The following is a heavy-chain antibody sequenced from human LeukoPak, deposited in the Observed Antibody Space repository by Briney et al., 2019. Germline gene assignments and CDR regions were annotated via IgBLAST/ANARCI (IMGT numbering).Heavy chain of an antibody. V-gene: IGHV1-18*01. D-gene: IGHD6-6*01. CDR2: INPNSGGT. CDR3: ARYSSSSLYYFDY. J-gene: IGHJ4*02. Sequence: ASVKVSCTASGYTLSSYGIAWVRQAPGQGLEWMGWINPNSGGTNYAQKLQGRVTMTTDTSTSTAYMELRSLRSDDTAVYYCARYSSSSLYYFDYWGQGTLVTVSS. CDR1: GYTLSSYG.